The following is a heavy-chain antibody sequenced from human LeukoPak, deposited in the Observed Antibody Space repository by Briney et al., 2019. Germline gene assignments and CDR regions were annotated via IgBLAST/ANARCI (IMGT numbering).Heavy chain of an antibody. CDR1: GYTFTGYY. J-gene: IGHJ3*02. CDR3: AREYSTNYGDTGVRDAFDI. D-gene: IGHD4-17*01. CDR2: INPNSGGT. Sequence: GASVKVSCKASGYTFTGYYMHWVRQAPGQGLEWMGWINPNSGGTNYAQKFQGRVTMTRDTSISTAYMELSRLRSDDTAVYYCAREYSTNYGDTGVRDAFDIWGQGTMVTVSS. V-gene: IGHV1-2*02.